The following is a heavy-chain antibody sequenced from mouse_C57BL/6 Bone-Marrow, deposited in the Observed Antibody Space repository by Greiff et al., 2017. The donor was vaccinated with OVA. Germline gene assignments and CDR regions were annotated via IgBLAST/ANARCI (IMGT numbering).Heavy chain of an antibody. Sequence: QVQLKESGAELVRPGASVTLSCKASGYTFTDYEMHWVKQTPVHGLEWIGAIDPETGGTAYNQKFKGKAILTADKSSSTAYMELRSLTSEDSAVYYCTRGAKPAMGDWGQGTSVTVSS. D-gene: IGHD3-1*01. CDR3: TRGAKPAMGD. CDR1: GYTFTDYE. J-gene: IGHJ4*01. CDR2: IDPETGGT. V-gene: IGHV1-15*01.